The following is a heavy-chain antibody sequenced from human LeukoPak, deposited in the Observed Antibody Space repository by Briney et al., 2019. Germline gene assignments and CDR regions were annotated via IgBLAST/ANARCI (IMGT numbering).Heavy chain of an antibody. CDR1: GFTVSSNY. D-gene: IGHD6-13*01. V-gene: IGHV3-53*04. CDR3: ARGDSEEGAGVAATGGTYYFDY. Sequence: PGGSLRLSCAASGFTVSSNYMSWVRQAPGKGLEWVSVIYSGGSTYYADSVKGRFTISRHNSKNTLYLQMNSLRAEDTAVYYCARGDSEEGAGVAATGGTYYFDYWGQGTLVTVSS. J-gene: IGHJ4*02. CDR2: IYSGGST.